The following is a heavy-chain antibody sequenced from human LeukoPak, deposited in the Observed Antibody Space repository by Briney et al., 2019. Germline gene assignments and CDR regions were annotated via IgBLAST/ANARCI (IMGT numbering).Heavy chain of an antibody. V-gene: IGHV4-59*11. J-gene: IGHJ3*02. D-gene: IGHD2-21*02. CDR3: ARLPGGDSSSVVAFDI. Sequence: SETLSLTCTVSGGSISSHYWNWIRQPPGKGLEWIGYIYYSGSTNYNPSLKSRVTMSVDTSKSQFSLRLSSVTAADTAVYYCARLPGGDSSSVVAFDIWGQGTMVTVSS. CDR2: IYYSGST. CDR1: GGSISSHY.